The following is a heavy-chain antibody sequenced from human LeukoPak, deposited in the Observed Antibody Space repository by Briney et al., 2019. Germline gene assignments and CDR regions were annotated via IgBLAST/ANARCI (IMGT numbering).Heavy chain of an antibody. D-gene: IGHD6-13*01. V-gene: IGHV3-11*01. CDR2: ISSSGSTI. CDR3: AKGGGNSWFDY. J-gene: IGHJ4*02. Sequence: GGSLRLSCAASGFTFSSYAMSWIRQAPGKGLEWVSYISSSGSTIYYADSVKGRFTISRDNAKNTLYLQMNSLRVEDTAVYYCAKGGGNSWFDYWGQGTLVTVSS. CDR1: GFTFSSYA.